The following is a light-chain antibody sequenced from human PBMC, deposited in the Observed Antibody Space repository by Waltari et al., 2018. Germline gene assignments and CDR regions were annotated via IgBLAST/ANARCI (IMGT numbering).Light chain of an antibody. Sequence: QSLLTPPPSVSAAPGQKVTISCSGRRSNIGNNYVSWYQQLPGKAPKLLIYENNKRPSGIPDRFSGSKSGTSATLGITGVQTGDEADYYCGTWDTSLSAGVFGGGTKLTVL. CDR1: RSNIGNNY. CDR2: ENN. J-gene: IGLJ3*02. V-gene: IGLV1-51*02. CDR3: GTWDTSLSAGV.